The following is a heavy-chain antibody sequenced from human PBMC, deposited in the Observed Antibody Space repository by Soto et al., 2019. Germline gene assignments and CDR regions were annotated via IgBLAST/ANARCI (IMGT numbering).Heavy chain of an antibody. CDR1: GDSVSINSAA. CDR3: ARDLSYDFWSGSRIYYYYGMDV. CDR2: TYYRSKWYN. D-gene: IGHD3-3*01. J-gene: IGHJ6*02. V-gene: IGHV6-1*01. Sequence: PSQTLSLTCAISGDSVSINSAAWNWIRQSPSRGLEWLGRTYYRSKWYNDYAVSVKSRITINPDTSKNQFSLQLNSVTPEDTAVYYCARDLSYDFWSGSRIYYYYGMDVWGQGTTVTVSS.